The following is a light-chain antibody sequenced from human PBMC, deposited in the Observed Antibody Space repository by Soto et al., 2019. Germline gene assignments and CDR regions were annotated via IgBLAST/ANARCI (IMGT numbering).Light chain of an antibody. CDR2: AAT. J-gene: IGKJ4*01. CDR1: QRITTY. Sequence: HPPTSLFVSIRFTVTITFRASQRITTYLNWYQQRPGKAPSLLIYAATYLREGVPSRFSGSGSGTDFTLTIAGLQPDDFATYFCHQIHTHTKTFGEGSKVAVK. V-gene: IGKV1-39*01. CDR3: HQIHTHTKT.